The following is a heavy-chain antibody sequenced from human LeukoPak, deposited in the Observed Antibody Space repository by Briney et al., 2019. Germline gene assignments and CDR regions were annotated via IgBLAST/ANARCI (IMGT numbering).Heavy chain of an antibody. D-gene: IGHD3-10*01. CDR2: INPNSGGT. CDR3: AKGGEWRKPSWFDP. CDR1: GYTFTGYY. V-gene: IGHV1-2*02. J-gene: IGHJ5*02. Sequence: ASVKVSCKASGYTFTGYYMHWVRQAPGQGLEWMGWINPNSGGTNYAQKFQGRVTMTRDTSISTAYMVLSRLRSDDTAEYYCAKGGEWRKPSWFDPWGQGTLVTVSS.